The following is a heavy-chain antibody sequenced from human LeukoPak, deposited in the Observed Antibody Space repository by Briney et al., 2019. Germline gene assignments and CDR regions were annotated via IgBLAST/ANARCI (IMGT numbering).Heavy chain of an antibody. V-gene: IGHV3-30*03. CDR2: ISYDGSNK. D-gene: IGHD4-11*01. J-gene: IGHJ4*02. CDR3: ATESSLTR. Sequence: GRSLRLSCAASGFTFSSYGMHWVRQAPGKGLEWVAVISYDGSNKYYADSVKGRFTISRDNSKNTLYLQMNSLRAEDTAVYYCATESSLTRWGQGTLVTVSS. CDR1: GFTFSSYG.